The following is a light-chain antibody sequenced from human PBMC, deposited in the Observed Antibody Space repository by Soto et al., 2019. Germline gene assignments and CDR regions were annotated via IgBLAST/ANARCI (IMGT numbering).Light chain of an antibody. CDR1: QSVSSY. CDR2: DAS. J-gene: IGKJ1*01. Sequence: EIVLTQSPATLSLSRGERATLSSRASQSVSSYLAWYQQKPGQAPRLLIYDASNRATGIPARFSGSGSGTDFTLTISSLEPEDFAVYYCQQRSNWPTFGQGTKVDI. V-gene: IGKV3-11*01. CDR3: QQRSNWPT.